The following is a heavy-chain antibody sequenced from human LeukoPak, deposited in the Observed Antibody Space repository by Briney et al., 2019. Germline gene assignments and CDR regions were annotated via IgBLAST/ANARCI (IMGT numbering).Heavy chain of an antibody. D-gene: IGHD3-10*01. Sequence: GGSLRLSCAASGFTFSTYAMNWVRQAPGKGLEWVSGISGSAGSTDYADSVKGRFTISRDNSKNTLYLQMNSLRAEDTAVYYCAKSLYYPGEEVYFDYWGQGTLVTVSS. CDR1: GFTFSTYA. V-gene: IGHV3-23*01. CDR2: ISGSAGST. CDR3: AKSLYYPGEEVYFDY. J-gene: IGHJ4*02.